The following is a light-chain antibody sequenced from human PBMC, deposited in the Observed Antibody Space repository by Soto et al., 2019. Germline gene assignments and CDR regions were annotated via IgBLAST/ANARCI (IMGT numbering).Light chain of an antibody. Sequence: EVVLTQSPVTLSLAPGERATLSCRASQSFRGLLAWYQQKPGQAPRLLXYEAYNRANGIPHRFSGSGSGTDLTLTISSLEPEDFAVYYCQQHSNWLTITFGQGTRLEIK. CDR3: QQHSNWLTIT. J-gene: IGKJ5*01. CDR1: QSFRGL. CDR2: EAY. V-gene: IGKV3-11*01.